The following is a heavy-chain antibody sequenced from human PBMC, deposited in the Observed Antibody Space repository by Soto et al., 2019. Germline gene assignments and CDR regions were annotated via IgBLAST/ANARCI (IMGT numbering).Heavy chain of an antibody. CDR3: AREHRWVRGVTFYFDY. D-gene: IGHD3-10*01. CDR1: GGSFSGYY. Sequence: QVQLQQWGAGLLKPSETLSLTCAVYGGSFSGYYWSWIRQPPGKGLEWIGEINHSGSTNYNPSLKSRVTISVDTSKNQFSLKLSSVTAADKAVYYCAREHRWVRGVTFYFDYWGQGTLVTVSS. J-gene: IGHJ4*02. CDR2: INHSGST. V-gene: IGHV4-34*01.